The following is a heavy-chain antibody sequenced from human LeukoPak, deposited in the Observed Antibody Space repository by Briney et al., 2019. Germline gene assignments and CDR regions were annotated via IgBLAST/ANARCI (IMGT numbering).Heavy chain of an antibody. J-gene: IGHJ6*03. CDR2: INHSGST. V-gene: IGHV4-34*01. CDR3: ARLGYCSSTSCWGYYYYMDV. Sequence: SQTLSLTCAVYGGSFSGYYWSWIPQPPGKGLEWIGEINHSGSTNYNTSLKSRVTISVDTSKNQFSLKLSSVTAADTAVYYCARLGYCSSTSCWGYYYYMDVWGKGTVVTVSS. D-gene: IGHD2-2*01. CDR1: GGSFSGYY.